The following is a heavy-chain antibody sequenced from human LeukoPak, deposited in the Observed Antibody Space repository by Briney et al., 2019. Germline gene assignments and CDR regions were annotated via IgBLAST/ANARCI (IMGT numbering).Heavy chain of an antibody. CDR1: GGSISSGDYY. V-gene: IGHV4-30-4*01. J-gene: IGHJ4*02. CDR3: ARQNSIDYISSSFDC. CDR2: IYYSGST. Sequence: PSETLSLTCTVSGGSISSGDYYWSWIRQPPGKGLEWIGYIYYSGSTYYNPSLKSRVTISVDTPKNQFSLKLSSVTAADTAVYYCARQNSIDYISSSFDCWGQGTLVTVSS. D-gene: IGHD6-6*01.